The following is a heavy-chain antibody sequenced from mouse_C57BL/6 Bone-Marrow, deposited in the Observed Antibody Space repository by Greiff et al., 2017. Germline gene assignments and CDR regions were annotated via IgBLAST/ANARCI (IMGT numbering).Heavy chain of an antibody. D-gene: IGHD1-1*01. V-gene: IGHV1-64*01. CDR3: ARRVTTVGGYCEY. CDR2: IHPNSGST. Sequence: QVQLQQPGAELVKPGASVKLSCKASGYTFTSYWMHWVKQRPVQGLEWIGMIHPNSGSTNYNEKFKSKATLTVDKSSSTAYMQHSSLTSEDSAVYDCARRVTTVGGYCEYWGQGTTLTVSA. CDR1: GYTFTSYW. J-gene: IGHJ2*01.